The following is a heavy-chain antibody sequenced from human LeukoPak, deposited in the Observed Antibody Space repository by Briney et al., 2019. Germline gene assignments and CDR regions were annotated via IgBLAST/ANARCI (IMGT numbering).Heavy chain of an antibody. Sequence: GGSLRLSCAASGFDFSSYAMSWVRQPPGKGLEWASVISRRDDYTYYADSVKGRFTVSRDNSKNTLYLQMNSLRAEDTAVYYCANDYRSGSFHDFWGQGTLVTVSS. V-gene: IGHV3-23*01. CDR2: ISRRDDYT. J-gene: IGHJ4*02. CDR3: ANDYRSGSFHDF. D-gene: IGHD3-10*01. CDR1: GFDFSSYA.